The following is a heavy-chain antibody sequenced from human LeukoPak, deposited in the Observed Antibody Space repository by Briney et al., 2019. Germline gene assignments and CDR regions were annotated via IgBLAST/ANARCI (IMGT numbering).Heavy chain of an antibody. CDR3: AKDRWATQTTYDAFDI. CDR1: GFTFSSYT. D-gene: IGHD1-1*01. Sequence: GGSLRLSCAASGFTFSSYTMNWVRQAPGKGLEWVAFIRHDESNNYYADSVKGRFTISRDTSNNTLYLQLNSLRAEDTAVYYCAKDRWATQTTYDAFDIWGQGTMVTVSS. J-gene: IGHJ3*02. V-gene: IGHV3-30*02. CDR2: IRHDESNN.